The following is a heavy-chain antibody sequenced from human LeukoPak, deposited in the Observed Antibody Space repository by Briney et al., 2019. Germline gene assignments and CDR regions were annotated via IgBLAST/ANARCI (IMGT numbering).Heavy chain of an antibody. CDR3: ARDRTGSAFDI. D-gene: IGHD1-14*01. J-gene: IGHJ3*02. V-gene: IGHV3-30-3*01. Sequence: GGSLRLSCAASGFTFSNYAMHWVRQAPGKGLEWVAVISYDGSNKYYADSVKGRFTISRDNSKNTLYLQMNSLRAEDTAVYYCARDRTGSAFDIWGQGTMVTVSS. CDR2: ISYDGSNK. CDR1: GFTFSNYA.